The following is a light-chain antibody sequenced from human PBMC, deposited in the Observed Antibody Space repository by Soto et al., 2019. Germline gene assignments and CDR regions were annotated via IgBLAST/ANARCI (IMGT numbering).Light chain of an antibody. Sequence: DIVMTQSPLSLPVTPGEPASISCRSSQSLLHSNGYNYLDWYLQKPGQSPQLLIYLGSNRASGVPDRFSGSGSGTDFTLKISRMEAEDVGVYYCMQALQTLLITFGQGTRLEIK. CDR3: MQALQTLLIT. CDR2: LGS. CDR1: QSLLHSNGYNY. V-gene: IGKV2-28*01. J-gene: IGKJ5*01.